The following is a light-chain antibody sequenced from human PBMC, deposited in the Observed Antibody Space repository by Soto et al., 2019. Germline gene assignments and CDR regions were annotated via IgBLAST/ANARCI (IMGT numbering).Light chain of an antibody. CDR1: QDISNY. CDR2: DAS. CDR3: QQYDNLPLT. V-gene: IGKV1-33*01. J-gene: IGKJ4*01. Sequence: DIQMTQSPSSLSASVGDRVTITCQASQDISNYLNWYQQKPGKAPKLLIYDASNLETGVPSRFIGSGSGTYFPFTISSLQPEDIATYSCQQYDNLPLTFGGGTKVEIK.